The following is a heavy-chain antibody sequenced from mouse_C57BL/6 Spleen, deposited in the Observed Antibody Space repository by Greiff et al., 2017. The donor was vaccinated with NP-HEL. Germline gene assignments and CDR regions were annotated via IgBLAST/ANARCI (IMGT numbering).Heavy chain of an antibody. D-gene: IGHD1-1*01. J-gene: IGHJ1*03. V-gene: IGHV5-16*01. CDR1: GFTFSDYY. CDR3: ARDRNYYGSGWYFDV. CDR2: INYDGSST. Sequence: EVMLVESEGGLVQPGSSMKLSCTASGFTFSDYYMAWVRQVPEKGLEWVANINYDGSSTYYLDSLKSRFIISRDNAKNILYLQMSSLKSEDTATYYCARDRNYYGSGWYFDVWGTGTTVTVAS.